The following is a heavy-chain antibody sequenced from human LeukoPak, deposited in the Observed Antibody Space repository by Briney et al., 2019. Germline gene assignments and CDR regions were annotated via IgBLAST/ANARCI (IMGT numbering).Heavy chain of an antibody. D-gene: IGHD6-13*01. CDR2: ISYDGSNK. Sequence: GGSLRLSCAASGFTFSSYGMHWVRQAPGKGLEWVAVISYDGSNKYYADSVKGRFTISRDNSKNTLYLQMNSLRAEDTAVYYCAKDGSSWYFDYWGQGTLSPSPQ. CDR3: AKDGSSWYFDY. CDR1: GFTFSSYG. V-gene: IGHV3-30*18. J-gene: IGHJ4*02.